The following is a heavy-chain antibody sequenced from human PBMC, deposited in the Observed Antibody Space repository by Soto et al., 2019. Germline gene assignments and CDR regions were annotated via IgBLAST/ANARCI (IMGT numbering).Heavy chain of an antibody. CDR1: GFTFSSYG. J-gene: IGHJ6*02. V-gene: IGHV3-30*03. D-gene: IGHD2-8*01. CDR3: AAARSNYYYYGMDV. CDR2: ISYDGSNK. Sequence: QVQLVESGGGVVQPGRSLRLSCAASGFTFSSYGMHWVRQAPGKGLEWVAVISYDGSNKYYADSVKGRFTISRDNSKNTLYLQMNSLRAEDTAVYYCAAARSNYYYYGMDVWGQGTTVTVSS.